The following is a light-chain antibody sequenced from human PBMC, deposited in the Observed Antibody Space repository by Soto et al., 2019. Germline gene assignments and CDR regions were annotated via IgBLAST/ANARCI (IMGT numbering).Light chain of an antibody. CDR1: QSVSSY. CDR2: DAS. Sequence: EIVLTQSPATLSLSPGERATLSCRASQSVSSYLAWYQQKPGQAPRLLIYDASNRATGIPARFSVSGSGTDFTLTISSLEPEDCAVYYCQQRSNWRPWTFGQGTKVEIK. V-gene: IGKV3-11*01. CDR3: QQRSNWRPWT. J-gene: IGKJ1*01.